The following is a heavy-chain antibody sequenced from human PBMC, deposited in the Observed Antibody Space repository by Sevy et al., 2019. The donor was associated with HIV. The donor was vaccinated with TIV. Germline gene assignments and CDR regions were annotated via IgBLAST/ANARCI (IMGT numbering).Heavy chain of an antibody. J-gene: IGHJ6*03. CDR3: ARRDIVVVPAARTLERPYYYYYYMDV. CDR2: ISSSSSTI. D-gene: IGHD2-2*01. Sequence: GGSLRLSCAASGFTFSSYSMNWVRQAPGKGLEWVSYISSSSSTIYYADSVKGRFTISRDNAKNSLYLQMNSLRDEDTAVYYCARRDIVVVPAARTLERPYYYYYYMDVWGKGTTVTVSS. V-gene: IGHV3-48*02. CDR1: GFTFSSYS.